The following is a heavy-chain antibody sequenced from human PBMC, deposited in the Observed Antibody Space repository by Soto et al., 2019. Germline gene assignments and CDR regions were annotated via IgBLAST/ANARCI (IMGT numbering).Heavy chain of an antibody. D-gene: IGHD4-17*01. V-gene: IGHV4-34*01. J-gene: IGHJ5*02. CDR1: GGSFSGYY. CDR2: INHSGST. Sequence: QVQLQQWGAGLLKPSETLSLTCAVYGGSFSGYYWSWIRQPPGKGLEWIGEINHSGSTNYNPSLKTRVTISVDTSENQFSLKLSSVTAADTAVYYCATTMTTVTTPVGNNNWFDPWGQGTLVTVSS. CDR3: ATTMTTVTTPVGNNNWFDP.